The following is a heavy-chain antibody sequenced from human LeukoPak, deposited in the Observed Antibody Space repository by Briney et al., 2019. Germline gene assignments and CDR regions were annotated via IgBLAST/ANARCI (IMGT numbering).Heavy chain of an antibody. D-gene: IGHD3-10*01. V-gene: IGHV3-48*03. CDR3: ARVGLWFGVLEGYFDY. J-gene: IGHJ4*02. CDR1: GFTFSSYE. CDR2: ISSSGSTI. Sequence: GGSLRLSCAASGFTFSSYEMNWVRQAPGKGLEWVSYISSSGSTIYYADSVKGRFTISRDNAKNSLYLQMNSLRAEDTAVYYCARVGLWFGVLEGYFDYWGQGTLVTVSS.